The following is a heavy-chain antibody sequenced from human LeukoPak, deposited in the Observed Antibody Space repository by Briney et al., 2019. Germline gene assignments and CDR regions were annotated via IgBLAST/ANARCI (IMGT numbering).Heavy chain of an antibody. CDR3: ARRHTVTADY. D-gene: IGHD4-11*01. CDR2: INHSGST. V-gene: IGHV4-34*01. Sequence: PSETLSLTCAVYGGSFSGYYWSWIRQPPGKGLEWIGEINHSGSTNYNPSLKSRVTISVDTSKNQFSLNLSSVTAADTAVYYCARRHTVTADYWGQGTLVTVSS. CDR1: GGSFSGYY. J-gene: IGHJ4*02.